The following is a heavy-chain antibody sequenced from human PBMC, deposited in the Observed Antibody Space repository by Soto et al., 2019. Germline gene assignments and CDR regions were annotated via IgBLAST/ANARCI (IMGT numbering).Heavy chain of an antibody. J-gene: IGHJ1*01. CDR2: ISGSGGTT. CDR3: AKDQAAAGTISRYFQH. CDR1: GFSFSTYA. Sequence: EVQLLESGGGLVQPEGSVRLSCAASGFSFSTYAMSWVRQAPGKGLEWVSGISGSGGTTYYADSVKGRFTISRDKSKNTLYLQVNSLRAEDTAVYYCAKDQAAAGTISRYFQHWGQVTLVTVSS. V-gene: IGHV3-23*01. D-gene: IGHD6-13*01.